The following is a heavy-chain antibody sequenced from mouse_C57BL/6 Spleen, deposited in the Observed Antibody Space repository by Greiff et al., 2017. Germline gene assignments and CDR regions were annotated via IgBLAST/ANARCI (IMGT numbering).Heavy chain of an antibody. CDR1: GYTFTSYG. J-gene: IGHJ3*01. D-gene: IGHD2-5*01. V-gene: IGHV1-81*01. CDR2: INPRSGNT. Sequence: QVQLQQSGAELARPGASVKLSCKASGYTFTSYGISWVKQRTGQGLEWIGEINPRSGNTYYNEKFKGKATLTADKSSSTAYMELRSRTSDYSAVSFCSGYSINAYWGQGTLVTVSA. CDR3: SGYSINAY.